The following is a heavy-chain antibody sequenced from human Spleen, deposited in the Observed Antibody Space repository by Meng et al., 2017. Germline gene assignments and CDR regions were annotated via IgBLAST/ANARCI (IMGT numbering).Heavy chain of an antibody. CDR2: ISISGETT. CDR3: AKTKSIAAAGEGVYYYYGMDV. D-gene: IGHD6-13*01. Sequence: GESLKISCAVSGFTFSSSAMSWVRQAPGKGLEWVSSISISGETTRYADSVKGRFTISRDNSKNTLYLQMNSLRAEDTAVYYCAKTKSIAAAGEGVYYYYGMDVWGQGTTVTVSS. V-gene: IGHV3-23*01. J-gene: IGHJ6*02. CDR1: GFTFSSSA.